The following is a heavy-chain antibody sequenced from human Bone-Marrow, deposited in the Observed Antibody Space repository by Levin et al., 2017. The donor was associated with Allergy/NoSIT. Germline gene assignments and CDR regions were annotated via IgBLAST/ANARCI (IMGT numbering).Heavy chain of an antibody. CDR3: AWDWYAVFGY. CDR1: GFTFSSSW. CDR2: IKQDGSVK. D-gene: IGHD2-8*01. V-gene: IGHV3-7*04. J-gene: IGHJ4*02. Sequence: GGSLRLSCAASGFTFSSSWMSWVRQAPGKGLEWVANIKQDGSVKYYVDSVKGRFTISRDNAKNSLYLEMNSPRAEDTAVYYCAWDWYAVFGYWGQGTLVTVSS.